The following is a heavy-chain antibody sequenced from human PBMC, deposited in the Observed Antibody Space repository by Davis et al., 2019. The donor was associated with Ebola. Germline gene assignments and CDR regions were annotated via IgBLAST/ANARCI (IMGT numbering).Heavy chain of an antibody. J-gene: IGHJ4*02. CDR2: INHSGST. CDR3: ARGPTVINFDY. D-gene: IGHD4-17*01. Sequence: MPSETLSLTCTVSGGSISSYYWSWIRQPPGKGLEWIGEINHSGSTNYNPSLKSLVTISVDTSKNQFSLKLSSVTAADTAVYYCARGPTVINFDYWGQGTLVTVSS. CDR1: GGSISSYY. V-gene: IGHV4-34*01.